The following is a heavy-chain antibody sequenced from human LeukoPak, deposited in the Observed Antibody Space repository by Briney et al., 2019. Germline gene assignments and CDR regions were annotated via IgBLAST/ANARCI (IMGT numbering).Heavy chain of an antibody. CDR3: AENSALEY. V-gene: IGHV3-30-3*01. J-gene: IGHJ4*02. CDR2: ISYDGSNK. D-gene: IGHD1/OR15-1a*01. CDR1: GGTISSYA. Sequence: GGSLRLSCASSGGTISSYAMHWGRQAPGKGLEWVAVISYDGSNKYYADSVKGRFTISRDNSNNTLYPQMNSLRAEDTAVYYCAENSALEYWGQGTLVTVSS.